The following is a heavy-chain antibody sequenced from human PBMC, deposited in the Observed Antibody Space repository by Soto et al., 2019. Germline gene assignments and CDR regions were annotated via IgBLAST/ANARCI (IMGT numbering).Heavy chain of an antibody. J-gene: IGHJ5*02. Sequence: RPIRLSCAASGFPFIRYGRHWVRPATGKGLEWVAVISYDGSNKYYADSVKGRFTISRDNSKNTLYLQMNSLRAEDTAVYYCAKGSPHSYYDSSGYSSWGQGARVTVSA. CDR3: AKGSPHSYYDSSGYSS. D-gene: IGHD3-22*01. V-gene: IGHV3-30*18. CDR2: ISYDGSNK. CDR1: GFPFIRYG.